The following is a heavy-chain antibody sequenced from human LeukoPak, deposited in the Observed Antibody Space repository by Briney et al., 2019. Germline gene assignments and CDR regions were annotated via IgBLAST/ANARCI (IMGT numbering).Heavy chain of an antibody. J-gene: IGHJ4*02. CDR2: IYYSGST. Sequence: SETLSLTCTVSGGSISTYDWSWMRQPPGKGLEWIGFIYYSGSTNYNPSLKSRVTISLDTSKNQVSLILTSVTAADTAVYFCARLPGYSSASHWGVYFDDWGQGTLVTVSS. CDR1: GGSISTYD. D-gene: IGHD6-19*01. CDR3: ARLPGYSSASHWGVYFDD. V-gene: IGHV4-59*08.